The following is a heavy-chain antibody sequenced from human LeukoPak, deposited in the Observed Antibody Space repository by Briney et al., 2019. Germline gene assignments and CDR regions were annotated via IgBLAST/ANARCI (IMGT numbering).Heavy chain of an antibody. CDR2: IYYSGSA. CDR3: ARGSDFFDY. Sequence: SETLSLTCAVSGGSISSADFYSSWIRQHPGKGLEWIGFIYYSGSAYYNPSLKSRVSISIDTSKNQFSLTLNAVTAADAAVYYCARGSDFFDYWGQGTLVTVSS. CDR1: GGSISSADFY. J-gene: IGHJ4*02. V-gene: IGHV4-31*11.